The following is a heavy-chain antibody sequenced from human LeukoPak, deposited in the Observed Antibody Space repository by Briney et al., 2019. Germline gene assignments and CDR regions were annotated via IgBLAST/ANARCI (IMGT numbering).Heavy chain of an antibody. CDR1: GGSFSGYY. J-gene: IGHJ6*03. CDR3: ARNVKIAVRPKSVGYYYYMDV. CDR2: INHSGST. V-gene: IGHV4-34*01. D-gene: IGHD6-6*01. Sequence: LETLSLTCAVYGGSFSGYYWSWIRQPPGKGLEWIGEINHSGSTNYNPSLKSRVTISVDTSKNQFSLKLSSVTAADTAVYYCARNVKIAVRPKSVGYYYYMDVWGKGTTVTVSS.